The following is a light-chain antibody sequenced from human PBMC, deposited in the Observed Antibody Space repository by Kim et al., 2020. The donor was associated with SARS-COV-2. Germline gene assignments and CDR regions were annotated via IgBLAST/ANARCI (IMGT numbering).Light chain of an antibody. CDR3: QQFSRSPLT. J-gene: IGKJ4*01. CDR1: QSVSSIY. V-gene: IGKV3-20*01. CDR2: GAS. Sequence: SPRERATHTCRASQSVSSIYLAWYQQKSGRAPRLLIYGASNRVTGTPDRFSGSGSGTDFTLTISRLEPEDFAVYYCQQFSRSPLTFGGGTKVDIK.